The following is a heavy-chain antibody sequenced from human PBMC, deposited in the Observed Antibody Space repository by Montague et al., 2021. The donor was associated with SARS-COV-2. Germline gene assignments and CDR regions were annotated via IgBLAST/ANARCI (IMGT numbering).Heavy chain of an antibody. J-gene: IGHJ5*02. CDR1: GGSISSGSYF. CDR3: ARLICSGAYTWFDP. Sequence: SETLSLTCSVSGGSISSGSYFWGWIRQPPGKGLEHIGSIHYTGNTYSTSLKSRVTMSTDTSNNQFFLALSSGTAAATAVDYCARLICSGAYTWFDPWGRGTLVTVSS. CDR2: IHYTGNT. V-gene: IGHV4-39*01. D-gene: IGHD6-25*01.